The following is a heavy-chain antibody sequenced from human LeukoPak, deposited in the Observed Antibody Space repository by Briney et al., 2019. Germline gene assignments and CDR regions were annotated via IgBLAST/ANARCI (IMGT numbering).Heavy chain of an antibody. V-gene: IGHV1-46*01. CDR3: ARGRVGKSSWYYYYYYMDV. J-gene: IGHJ6*03. D-gene: IGHD6-13*01. CDR2: INPSGGST. Sequence: ASVKVSCKASGYTFTSYYMHWVRQAPGQGLEWMGIINPSGGSTSYAQKFQGRVTMTRDMSTSTVYMELSSLRSEDTAVYYCARGRVGKSSWYYYYYYMDVWGKGTTVTVSS. CDR1: GYTFTSYY.